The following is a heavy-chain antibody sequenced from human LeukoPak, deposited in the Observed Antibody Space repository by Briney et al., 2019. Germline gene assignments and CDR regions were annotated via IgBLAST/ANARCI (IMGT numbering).Heavy chain of an antibody. V-gene: IGHV3-20*04. D-gene: IGHD4-17*01. Sequence: GGSLRLSCAASGFTFDDYGMSWVRQAPGKGLEWVSGINWNGGSTGYADSVKGRFTISRDNAKNSLYLQMNSLRAEDTAVYYCAKTVSPLYYYYMDVWGKGTTVTVSS. CDR1: GFTFDDYG. CDR2: INWNGGST. J-gene: IGHJ6*03. CDR3: AKTVSPLYYYYMDV.